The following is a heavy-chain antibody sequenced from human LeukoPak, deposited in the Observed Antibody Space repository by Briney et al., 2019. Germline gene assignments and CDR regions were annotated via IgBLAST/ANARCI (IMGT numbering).Heavy chain of an antibody. CDR3: ARGGGPSDIVVVPAAPPGYNWFDP. Sequence: ASVKVSCKASGYTFTGYYMHWVRQAPGQGLEWMGCINPNSGGTNYAQKFQGRVTMTRDTSISTAYMELSRLRSDDTAVYYCARGGGPSDIVVVPAAPPGYNWFDPWGQGTLVTVSS. CDR1: GYTFTGYY. V-gene: IGHV1-2*02. CDR2: INPNSGGT. D-gene: IGHD2-2*01. J-gene: IGHJ5*02.